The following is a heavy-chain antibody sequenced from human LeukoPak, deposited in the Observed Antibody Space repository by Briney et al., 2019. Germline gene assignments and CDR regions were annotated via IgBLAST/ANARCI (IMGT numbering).Heavy chain of an antibody. Sequence: GGSLRLSCAASGFTFDDYAMHWVRQAPGKGLEWVSGISWNSGSTGYADSLKGRFTISRDNTKNSLYLQMNSLRAEDTAVYYCAREVGYCSGGSCFHFDYWGQGTLVTVSS. CDR1: GFTFDDYA. CDR2: ISWNSGST. V-gene: IGHV3-9*01. J-gene: IGHJ4*02. CDR3: AREVGYCSGGSCFHFDY. D-gene: IGHD2-15*01.